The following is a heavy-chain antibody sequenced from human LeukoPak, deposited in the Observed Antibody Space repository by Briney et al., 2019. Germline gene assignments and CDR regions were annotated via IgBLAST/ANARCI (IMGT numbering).Heavy chain of an antibody. CDR2: IRQDGSAK. D-gene: IGHD6-6*01. Sequence: GGSLRLSCTASGFTFSGHWMSWVRQAPGKGLEWVVSIRQDGSAKHYVDSVEGRFIIPRDNAKNSLHLQMNSLRAEDTAVYYCAKGSSRPPNAFDIWGQGTLVTVSS. J-gene: IGHJ3*02. V-gene: IGHV3-7*01. CDR3: AKGSSRPPNAFDI. CDR1: GFTFSGHW.